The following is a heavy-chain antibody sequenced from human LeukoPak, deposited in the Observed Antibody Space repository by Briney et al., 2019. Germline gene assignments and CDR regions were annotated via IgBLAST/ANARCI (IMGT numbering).Heavy chain of an antibody. CDR1: GFTSWTYS. J-gene: IGHJ4*02. Sequence: GGSLRLSCAASGFTSWTYSPNWVRQALRGRLERVSYISGGTGVIYYTDSVKGRFTISRDDAKSSVYLQMNSLRAEDTAVYYCGTGDPRFDFWGQGILVTVSS. CDR3: GTGDPRFDF. CDR2: ISGGTGVI. D-gene: IGHD7-27*01. V-gene: IGHV3-48*01.